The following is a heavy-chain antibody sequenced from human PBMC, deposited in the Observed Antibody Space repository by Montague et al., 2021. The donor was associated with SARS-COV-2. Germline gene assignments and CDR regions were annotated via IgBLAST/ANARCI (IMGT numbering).Heavy chain of an antibody. CDR1: GGSISSYY. Sequence: SETLSLTCTVSGGSISSYYWSWIRQPPGKGLERIGYIYYSGSTNYNPSLKSRVTISVDTSKNQFSLKLSSVTAADTAVYYCARRSLGYCSGGSCYSAFDPWGQGTLVTVSS. V-gene: IGHV4-59*01. J-gene: IGHJ5*02. CDR3: ARRSLGYCSGGSCYSAFDP. D-gene: IGHD2-15*01. CDR2: IYYSGST.